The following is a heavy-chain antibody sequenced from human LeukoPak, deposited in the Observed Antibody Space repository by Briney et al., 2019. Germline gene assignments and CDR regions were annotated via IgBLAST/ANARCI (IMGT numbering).Heavy chain of an antibody. CDR1: GFTFSSYW. V-gene: IGHV3-74*01. Sequence: GGSLRLSCAVSGFTFSSYWMHWVRQAPGKGLVWVSRINTDGSTTSYADSVNGRFSISRDNAKNTLYLQMNSLKTEDTAVYYCARGSLNTAPHFDYWGQGALVTVSS. CDR3: ARGSLNTAPHFDY. J-gene: IGHJ4*02. CDR2: INTDGSTT. D-gene: IGHD4-17*01.